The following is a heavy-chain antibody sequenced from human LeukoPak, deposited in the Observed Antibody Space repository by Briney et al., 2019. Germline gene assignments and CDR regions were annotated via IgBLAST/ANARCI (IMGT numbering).Heavy chain of an antibody. V-gene: IGHV4-59*01. Sequence: SETLSLTCTVSGDSISSYYWSWIRQPPGKGLEWIGCIYYSGNTNYNPSLKSRVTISIDTSKKQFSLKLSSVTAADTAVYYCARDYAFDIWGQGTMVTVSS. CDR3: ARDYAFDI. CDR1: GDSISSYY. CDR2: IYYSGNT. J-gene: IGHJ3*02.